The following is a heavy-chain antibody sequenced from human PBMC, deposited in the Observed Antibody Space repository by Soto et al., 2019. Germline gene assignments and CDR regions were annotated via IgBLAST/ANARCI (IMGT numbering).Heavy chain of an antibody. CDR3: ARLTAGYSSSWYYGMDV. Sequence: QVQLVESGGGVVQPGRSLRLSCAASGFTFSTYGMHWVRQAPGKGLEWVAAISYDGSNKYYTDSVKGRITISRDTSNNTLYLQMNSLRAEDTAVYYCARLTAGYSSSWYYGMDVWGQGTTVTVSS. D-gene: IGHD6-13*01. CDR1: GFTFSTYG. CDR2: ISYDGSNK. J-gene: IGHJ6*02. V-gene: IGHV3-30*03.